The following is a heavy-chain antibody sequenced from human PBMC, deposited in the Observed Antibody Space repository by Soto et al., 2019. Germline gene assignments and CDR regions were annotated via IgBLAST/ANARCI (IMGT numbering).Heavy chain of an antibody. J-gene: IGHJ4*02. CDR1: GGSFSGYY. CDR2: INHSGTT. V-gene: IGHV4-34*01. Sequence: SETLSLTCAVYGGSFSGYYWTWIRQAPGKGLEWIGEINHSGTTNYNPSLKSRVSVSVDTSKNQFSLKLTSVTAADTCVYYCARGRRWGQSVKGLDSWGQGTLVTVSS. CDR3: ARGRRWGQSVKGLDS. D-gene: IGHD3-16*01.